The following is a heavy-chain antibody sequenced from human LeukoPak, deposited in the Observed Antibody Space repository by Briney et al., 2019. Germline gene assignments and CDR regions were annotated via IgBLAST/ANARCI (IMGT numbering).Heavy chain of an antibody. CDR3: GRDPNGDYVGAFEF. CDR2: IGGSGSNP. J-gene: IGHJ3*01. D-gene: IGHD4-17*01. CDR1: GFAFSTFA. Sequence: GGSLRLSCVASGFAFSTFAMTWVRQAPGKGLEWVSSIGGSGSNPNYADSVRGRFTTSRDNSKNTLYLQMNRLTAEDTAVYYCGRDPNGDYVGAFEFWGQGTLVSVS. V-gene: IGHV3-23*01.